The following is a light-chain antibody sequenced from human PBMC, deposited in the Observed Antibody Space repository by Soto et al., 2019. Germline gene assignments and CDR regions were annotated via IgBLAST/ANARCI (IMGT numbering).Light chain of an antibody. CDR2: DTS. CDR1: QSVNRY. CDR3: QQREHWPPIT. V-gene: IGKV3-11*01. Sequence: EIVMTQSPATLSVSPGERATLSCRASQSVNRYLAWYQQKPGQAPRLLIYDTSNRATGIPARFSGSGSGTDFTLTISSLEPEDFAVYYCQQREHWPPITFGQGTRLEI. J-gene: IGKJ5*01.